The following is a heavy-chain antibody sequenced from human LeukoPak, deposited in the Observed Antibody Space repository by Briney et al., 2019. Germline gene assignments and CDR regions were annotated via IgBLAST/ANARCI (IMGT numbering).Heavy chain of an antibody. CDR2: IYYSGST. D-gene: IGHD1-1*01. Sequence: SETLSLTCTVSGDSISSYYWNWIRQPPGKGLEWIGYIYYSGSTKYSASLKSRVTISLDTSNNQFSLKLRSMTAADTAVYYCARYFSGRTLDYWGQGTLVTVSS. CDR1: GDSISSYY. CDR3: ARYFSGRTLDY. V-gene: IGHV4-59*01. J-gene: IGHJ4*02.